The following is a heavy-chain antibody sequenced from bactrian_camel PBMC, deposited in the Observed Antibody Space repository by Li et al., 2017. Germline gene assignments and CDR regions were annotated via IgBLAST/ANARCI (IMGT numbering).Heavy chain of an antibody. Sequence: VQLVESGGGLVQPGGSLRLSCSASGFTFSSYGMTWVRQAPGKGLEWVSTITNIGRTLYSAPVKGRFTMSRDNAKSTLYLQLNSLKPEDTAMYYCAADVGSMSGNCQPNYWGQGTQVTVS. V-gene: IGHV3S40*01. J-gene: IGHJ4*01. CDR2: ITNIGRT. CDR1: GFTFSSYG. D-gene: IGHD6*01. CDR3: AADVGSMSGNCQPNY.